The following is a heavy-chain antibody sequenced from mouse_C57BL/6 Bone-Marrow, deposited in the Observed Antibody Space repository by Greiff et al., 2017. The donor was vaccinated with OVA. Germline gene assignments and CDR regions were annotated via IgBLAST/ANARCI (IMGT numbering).Heavy chain of an antibody. D-gene: IGHD2-3*01. V-gene: IGHV5-9-1*02. CDR1: GFTFSSYA. Sequence: EVKLVESGEGLVKPGGSLKLSCAASGFTFSSYAMSWVRQTPEKRLEWVAYISSGGDYIYYADTVKGRFTISRDNARNTLYLQMSSLKSEDTAMYYGTRGWLLPYYYAMDYWGQGTSVTVSS. CDR2: ISSGGDYI. CDR3: TRGWLLPYYYAMDY. J-gene: IGHJ4*01.